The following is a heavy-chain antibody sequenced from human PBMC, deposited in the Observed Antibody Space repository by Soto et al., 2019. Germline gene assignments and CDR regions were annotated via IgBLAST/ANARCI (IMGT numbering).Heavy chain of an antibody. V-gene: IGHV1-69*13. CDR1: GGTFSSYA. CDR2: IIPIFGTA. J-gene: IGHJ6*02. CDR3: ARDRGFYPPYYYYGMDV. D-gene: IGHD3-3*01. Sequence: GASVKVSCKASGGTFSSYAISWVLQAPGQGLEWMGGIIPIFGTANYAQKFQGRVTITADESTSTAYMELSSLRSEDTAVYYCARDRGFYPPYYYYGMDVWGQGTTVTVSS.